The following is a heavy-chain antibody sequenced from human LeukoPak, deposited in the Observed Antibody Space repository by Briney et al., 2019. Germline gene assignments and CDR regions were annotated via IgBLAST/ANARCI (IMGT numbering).Heavy chain of an antibody. D-gene: IGHD6-19*01. CDR2: INPNSGGT. V-gene: IGHV1-2*02. CDR1: GYTFTGYY. Sequence: RASVTVSCKASGYTFTGYYMHWVRQAPGQGLEWMGWINPNSGGTNYAQKFQGRVTMTRDTSISTAYMELSRLRSDDTAVYYCARRSPISGHTRYYYYGMDVWGQGTTVTVSS. CDR3: ARRSPISGHTRYYYYGMDV. J-gene: IGHJ6*02.